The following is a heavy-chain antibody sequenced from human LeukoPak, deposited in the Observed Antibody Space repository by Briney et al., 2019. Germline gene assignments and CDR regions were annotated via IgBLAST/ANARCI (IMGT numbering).Heavy chain of an antibody. J-gene: IGHJ4*02. Sequence: ASVKVSCKASGYTFTGYYMHWVRQAPGQGLEWMGWINPNSGGTNYAQKFQGRVTMTGDTSISTAYMELSRLRSDDTAVYYCARDLYDSSGYYPYYFDYWGQGTLVTVSS. CDR1: GYTFTGYY. CDR3: ARDLYDSSGYYPYYFDY. V-gene: IGHV1-2*02. CDR2: INPNSGGT. D-gene: IGHD3-22*01.